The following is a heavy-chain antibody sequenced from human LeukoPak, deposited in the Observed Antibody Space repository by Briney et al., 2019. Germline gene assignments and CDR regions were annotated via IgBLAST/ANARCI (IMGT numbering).Heavy chain of an antibody. CDR1: GGTFSSYA. Sequence: GASVKVSCKASGGTFSSYANSWVRQAPGQGLEWMGGIIPIFGTANYAQKFQGRVTITADESTSTAYMELCSLRSEDTAVYYCARLTGITGTTGYWGQGTLVTVSS. V-gene: IGHV1-69*13. J-gene: IGHJ4*02. CDR3: ARLTGITGTTGY. CDR2: IIPIFGTA. D-gene: IGHD1-7*01.